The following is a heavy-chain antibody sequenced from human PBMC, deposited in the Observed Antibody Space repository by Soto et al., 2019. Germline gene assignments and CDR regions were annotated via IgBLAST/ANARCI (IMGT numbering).Heavy chain of an antibody. CDR1: GYTFTDYY. CDR3: ARGLALTVNTGSHWFDP. D-gene: IGHD1-1*01. CDR2: INPKTGAT. Sequence: ASVKVSCKASGYTFTDYYLDWVRQAPGHGLEWMGWINPKTGATKSAQKFRGRVSMTRDTSISTAYMELSRLTSDDTAIYYCARGLALTVNTGSHWFDPWGQGTPVTVSS. J-gene: IGHJ5*02. V-gene: IGHV1-2*02.